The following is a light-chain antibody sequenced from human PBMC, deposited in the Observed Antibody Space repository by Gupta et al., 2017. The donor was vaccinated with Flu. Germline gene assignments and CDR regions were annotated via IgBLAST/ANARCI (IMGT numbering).Light chain of an antibody. V-gene: IGKV1-8*01. CDR2: AGS. Sequence: PASRSASIGDRVTITCRASQDISGFLAWYQQKPGSAPKFLIYAGSTLQSGVPSRFSGTTSGTDFSLIISGLQSEDFATYYCHQYFSFPRTFGGGTKVEIK. CDR3: HQYFSFPRT. CDR1: QDISGF. J-gene: IGKJ4*01.